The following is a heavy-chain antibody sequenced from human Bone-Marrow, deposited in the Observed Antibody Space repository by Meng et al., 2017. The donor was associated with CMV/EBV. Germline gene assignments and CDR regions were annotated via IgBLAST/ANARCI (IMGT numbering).Heavy chain of an antibody. CDR3: GIWRNSYFDV. CDR2: IYYSGST. V-gene: IGHV4-61*01. CDR1: GGSVHSGNSY. Sequence: SETLSLTCTVSGGSVHSGNSYWSWIRQPPGKGLGWIGYIYYSGSTSYNPSLKSRVTISVDTSKNQFSLKLRSVTAADTAVYYCGIWRNSYFDVWGRGTVVTVSS. J-gene: IGHJ2*01. D-gene: IGHD3-3*01.